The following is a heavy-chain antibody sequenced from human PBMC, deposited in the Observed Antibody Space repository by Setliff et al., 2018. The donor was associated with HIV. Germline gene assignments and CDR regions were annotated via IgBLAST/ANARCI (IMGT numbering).Heavy chain of an antibody. V-gene: IGHV1-69*13. D-gene: IGHD3-22*01. Sequence: SVKVSCKASGDTFINSAINWVRQAPGQGLEWMGSIIPRFGTGNYAQNFQGRVTITADGSTSTAFMELNSLRSEDTAVYYCATGRHYDDSSDYPANPFDVWGQGTLVTVSS. CDR1: GDTFINSA. J-gene: IGHJ3*01. CDR2: IIPRFGTG. CDR3: ATGRHYDDSSDYPANPFDV.